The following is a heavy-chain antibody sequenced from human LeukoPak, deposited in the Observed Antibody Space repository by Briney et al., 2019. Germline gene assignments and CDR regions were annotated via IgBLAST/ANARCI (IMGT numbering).Heavy chain of an antibody. CDR3: VRGVSGTLDY. CDR1: GFTFSSYE. J-gene: IGHJ4*02. V-gene: IGHV3-74*01. CDR2: ISGDESST. D-gene: IGHD1-26*01. Sequence: GGSLRLSCAASGFTFSSYEMNWVRQAPGKGLVWVSRISGDESSTNYADSVKGRFSISRDNARNTLFLQMNSLTVEDTAVYYCVRGVSGTLDYWGQGTLVTVSS.